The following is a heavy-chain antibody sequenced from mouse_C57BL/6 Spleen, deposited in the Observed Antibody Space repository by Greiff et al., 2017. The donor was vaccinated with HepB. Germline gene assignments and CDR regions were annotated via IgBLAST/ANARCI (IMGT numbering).Heavy chain of an antibody. D-gene: IGHD2-1*01. CDR1: GFNINDYY. Sequence: EVQLQQSGAELVKPGASVKLSCTASGFNINDYYMHWVKQRTEQGLEWIGRIDPEDGETKYAPKFKGKATITSDKSSNTAYLQLSSLTSEDTAVYYFARGFAFYYGNYEGFAYWGQGTLVTVSA. CDR3: ARGFAFYYGNYEGFAY. CDR2: IDPEDGET. V-gene: IGHV14-2*01. J-gene: IGHJ3*01.